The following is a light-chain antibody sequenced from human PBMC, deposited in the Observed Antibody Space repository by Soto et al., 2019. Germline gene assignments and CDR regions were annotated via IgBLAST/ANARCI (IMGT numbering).Light chain of an antibody. CDR2: EDD. CDR1: SGSIGSNS. V-gene: IGLV6-57*04. Sequence: NFTLTQPHSVSESPGKTVTISYTRSSGSIGSNSVQWYQQRPGSAPTTVIYEDDQRPSGVPNRFAGSIDRSSNSASLTISGLQTEDEADYYCQSYDTHTVVFGGGTKLTVL. CDR3: QSYDTHTVV. J-gene: IGLJ2*01.